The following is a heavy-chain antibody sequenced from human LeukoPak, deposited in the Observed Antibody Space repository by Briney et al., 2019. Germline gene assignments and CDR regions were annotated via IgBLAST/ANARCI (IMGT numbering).Heavy chain of an antibody. D-gene: IGHD5-18*01. CDR2: IKQDGSEK. CDR1: GFTFSDYW. Sequence: GGSLRLSCAASGFTFSDYWMAWVRQAPGKGLEWVAKIKQDGSEKYYVDSVKGRFTISRDNAENSLFLQMNSLSAEDTAVYYCARGGYTYTYWGQGTLVTVSS. CDR3: ARGGYTYTY. J-gene: IGHJ4*02. V-gene: IGHV3-7*05.